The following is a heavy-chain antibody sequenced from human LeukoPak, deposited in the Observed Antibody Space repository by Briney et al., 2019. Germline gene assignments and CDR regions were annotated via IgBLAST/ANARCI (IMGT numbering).Heavy chain of an antibody. J-gene: IGHJ6*02. CDR2: TYYRSKWYN. CDR3: ARGGYGSGSYYYYYGMDV. V-gene: IGHV6-1*01. D-gene: IGHD3-10*01. CDR1: GDSVSSNSAA. Sequence: SQTLSLTCAISGDSVSSNSAAWNWIRQSPSRGLEWLGRTYYRSKWYNDYAVSVKSRISINPDTSKNQFSLQLNSVTPEDTAVYYCARGGYGSGSYYYYYGMDVWGHGTTVTVSS.